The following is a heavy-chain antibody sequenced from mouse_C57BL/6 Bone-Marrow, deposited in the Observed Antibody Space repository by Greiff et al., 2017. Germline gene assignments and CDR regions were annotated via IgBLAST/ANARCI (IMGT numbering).Heavy chain of an antibody. CDR1: GYTFTDYY. J-gene: IGHJ1*03. V-gene: IGHV1-76*01. CDR2: IYPGSGNT. Sequence: QVQLQQSGAELVRPGASVKLSCKASGYTFTDYYINWVKQRPGQGLEWIARIYPGSGNTYYNEKFKGKATLTAEKSSSTAYMQLSSLTSEDSAVYFGAGRGRGWYFDVWGTGTTVTVSS. CDR3: AGRGRGWYFDV.